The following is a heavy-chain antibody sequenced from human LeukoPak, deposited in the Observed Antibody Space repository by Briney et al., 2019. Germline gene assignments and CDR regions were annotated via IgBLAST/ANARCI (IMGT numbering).Heavy chain of an antibody. Sequence: GAPVKVSCKASGYTFTSYGISWVRQAPGQGLEWMGWISAYNGNTNYAQKLQGRVTMTTDTSTSTAYMELRSLRSDDTAVYYCARDANPRIAVAGSIWGQGTLVTVSS. CDR1: GYTFTSYG. V-gene: IGHV1-18*01. CDR3: ARDANPRIAVAGSI. D-gene: IGHD6-19*01. J-gene: IGHJ4*02. CDR2: ISAYNGNT.